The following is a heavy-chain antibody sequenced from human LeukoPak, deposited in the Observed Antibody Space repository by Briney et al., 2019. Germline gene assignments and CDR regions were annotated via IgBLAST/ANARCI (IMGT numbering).Heavy chain of an antibody. J-gene: IGHJ4*02. CDR1: GYTFTGYY. CDR2: INPNSGGT. CDR3: ARDFLYDSSGYPRY. V-gene: IGHV1-2*02. D-gene: IGHD3-22*01. Sequence: ASVKVSCKASGYTFTGYYMHWVRQAPGQGLEWMGWINPNSGGTNYAQKFQGRVTMTRDTSISTAYMELSRLRSDDTAVYYCARDFLYDSSGYPRYWGQGTLVTVSS.